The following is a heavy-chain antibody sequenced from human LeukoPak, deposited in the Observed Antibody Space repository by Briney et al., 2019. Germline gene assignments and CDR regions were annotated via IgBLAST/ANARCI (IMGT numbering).Heavy chain of an antibody. J-gene: IGHJ4*02. CDR2: ISWNSGSI. Sequence: GGSLRLSCAASGFTFSSYSMNWVRQAPGKGLEWVSGISWNSGSIGYADSVKGRFTISRDNAKNSLYLQMNSLRAEDMALYYCAKDKYGSGSYPAIDYWGQGTLVTVSS. D-gene: IGHD3-10*01. CDR3: AKDKYGSGSYPAIDY. CDR1: GFTFSSYS. V-gene: IGHV3-9*03.